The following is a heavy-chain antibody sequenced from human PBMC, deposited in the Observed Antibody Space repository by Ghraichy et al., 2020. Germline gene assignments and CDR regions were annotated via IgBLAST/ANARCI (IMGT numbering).Heavy chain of an antibody. CDR3: ARENYYSSGGRGGFDY. CDR2: ISAYNGNT. Sequence: ASVKVSCKASGYTFTDYGISWVRQAPGQGLEWMGWISAYNGNTNYAQKLRGRVTMTTDTSTSTAYMELRSLRSDDTAVYYCARENYYSSGGRGGFDYWGQGTLVTVSS. D-gene: IGHD3-10*01. J-gene: IGHJ4*02. V-gene: IGHV1-18*04. CDR1: GYTFTDYG.